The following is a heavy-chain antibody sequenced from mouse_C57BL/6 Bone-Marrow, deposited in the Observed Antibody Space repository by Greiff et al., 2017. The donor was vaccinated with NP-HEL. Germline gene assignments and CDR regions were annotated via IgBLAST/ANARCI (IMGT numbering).Heavy chain of an antibody. CDR3: ARHKDYDVRAWFAY. D-gene: IGHD2-4*01. V-gene: IGHV5-6*01. CDR1: GFTFSSYG. CDR2: ISSGGSYT. Sequence: EVHLVESGGDLVKPGGSLKLSCAASGFTFSSYGMSWVRQTPDKRLEWVATISSGGSYTYYPDSVKGRFTISRDNAKNTLYLQMSSLKSEDTAMYYCARHKDYDVRAWFAYWGQGTLVTVSA. J-gene: IGHJ3*01.